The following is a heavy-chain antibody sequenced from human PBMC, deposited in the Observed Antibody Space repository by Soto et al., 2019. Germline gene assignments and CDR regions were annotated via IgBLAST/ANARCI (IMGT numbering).Heavy chain of an antibody. D-gene: IGHD6-13*01. CDR3: ARGPYSSSWKRYYFDY. J-gene: IGHJ4*02. CDR1: GYTFTGYY. CDR2: INPNSGGT. Sequence: GASVKVSCKASGYTFTGYYMHWVRQAPGQGLEWMGWINPNSGGTNYAQKFQGRVTMTRDTSISTAYMELSRLRSDDTAVYYCARGPYSSSWKRYYFDYWGQGTLVTVSS. V-gene: IGHV1-2*02.